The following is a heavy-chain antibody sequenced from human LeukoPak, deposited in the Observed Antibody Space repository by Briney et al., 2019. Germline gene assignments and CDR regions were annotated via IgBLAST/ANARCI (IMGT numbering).Heavy chain of an antibody. V-gene: IGHV3-23*01. J-gene: IGHJ6*03. CDR2: ITGSGHST. Sequence: QPGGSLRLSCAASGFTFSSSGMNWVRHTPGKGLEWVSTITGSGHSTYYADSVKGRFTISRDNSKNTLYLQMNSLRVEDTAVYFCAKDSGLKWIGENYYYMNVWGKGTTVTISS. D-gene: IGHD3-10*01. CDR3: AKDSGLKWIGENYYYMNV. CDR1: GFTFSSSG.